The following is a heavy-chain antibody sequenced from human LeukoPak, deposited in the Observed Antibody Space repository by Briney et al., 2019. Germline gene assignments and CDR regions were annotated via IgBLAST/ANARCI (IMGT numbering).Heavy chain of an antibody. D-gene: IGHD5-12*01. CDR3: SGWLRFDY. CDR1: GFTFGDYA. CDR2: IRSKAYGGTT. Sequence: GGSLRLPCTASGFTFGDYAMSWVRQAPGKGLEWVGFIRSKAYGGTTEYAASVKGRFTISRDDSKSIAYLQMNSLKTEDTAVYYCSGWLRFDYWGQGTLVTVSS. V-gene: IGHV3-49*04. J-gene: IGHJ4*02.